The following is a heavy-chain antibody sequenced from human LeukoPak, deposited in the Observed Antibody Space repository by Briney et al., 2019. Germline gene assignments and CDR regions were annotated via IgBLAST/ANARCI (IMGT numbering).Heavy chain of an antibody. CDR1: GGSISSYY. Sequence: SETLSLTCTVSGGSISSYYWSWIRQPPGKGLEWIGYIYYSGSTNYNPSLKSRVTVSVDTSKNQFSLKLSSVTAADTAVYYCARADDAFDPWGQGTLVTVSS. D-gene: IGHD1-1*01. CDR3: ARADDAFDP. J-gene: IGHJ5*02. V-gene: IGHV4-59*01. CDR2: IYYSGST.